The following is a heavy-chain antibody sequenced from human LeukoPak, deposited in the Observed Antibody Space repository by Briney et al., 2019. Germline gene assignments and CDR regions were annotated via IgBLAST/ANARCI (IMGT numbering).Heavy chain of an antibody. V-gene: IGHV3-30*18. CDR1: GFTFSSYG. CDR3: AKDGTPYYYGMDV. D-gene: IGHD1-26*01. J-gene: IGHJ6*02. Sequence: GGSLRLSCAASGFTFSSYGMHWVRQAPGKGREGVAVISYDGSNKYYADSVKGRFTISRDNSKNTLYLQMNSLRAEDTAVYYCAKDGTPYYYGMDVWGQGTTVTVSS. CDR2: ISYDGSNK.